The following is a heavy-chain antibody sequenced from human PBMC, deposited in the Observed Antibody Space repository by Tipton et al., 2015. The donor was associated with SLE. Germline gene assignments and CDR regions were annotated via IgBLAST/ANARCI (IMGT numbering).Heavy chain of an antibody. CDR2: ISHDGGA. J-gene: IGHJ5*02. Sequence: LRLSCVASGFTFSSYSMNWVRQAPGKGLEWIGEISHDGGANYNPSLESRGTISLETSKNQFSLKLTSVTAADTAVYYCARHRNWDGRRTFDPWGQGTLVTVSS. V-gene: IGHV4-34*01. CDR1: GFTFSSYS. CDR3: ARHRNWDGRRTFDP. D-gene: IGHD7-27*01.